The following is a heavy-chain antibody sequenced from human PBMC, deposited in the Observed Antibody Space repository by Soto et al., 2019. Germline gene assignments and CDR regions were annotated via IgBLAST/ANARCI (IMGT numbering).Heavy chain of an antibody. V-gene: IGHV3-48*01. D-gene: IGHD6-19*01. CDR2: ISSSSSTI. CDR1: GFTFSSYS. CDR3: ARGKGIAVAGTSCDY. J-gene: IGHJ4*02. Sequence: EVQLVESGGGLVQPGGSLRLSCAASGFTFSSYSMNWVRQAPGKGLEWVSYISSSSSTIYYADSVKGRFTISRDNAKNSLYRQMDSVRAEDTAVYYCARGKGIAVAGTSCDYWGQGTLVTVSS.